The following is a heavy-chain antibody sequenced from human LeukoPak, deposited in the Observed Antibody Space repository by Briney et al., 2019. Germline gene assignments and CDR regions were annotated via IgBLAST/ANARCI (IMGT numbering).Heavy chain of an antibody. CDR2: ISHDERNK. CDR1: GFTFSNFA. D-gene: IGHD2-15*01. Sequence: GGSLRLSCAASGFTFSNFAMHWVRQAPGKGLEWVAVISHDERNKYHADSVKGRFTISRDNSKIMVYLQMTSLRLEDTAVYYCARLDCSGGSCYHGGIDVWGQGTTVTVSS. V-gene: IGHV3-30*04. CDR3: ARLDCSGGSCYHGGIDV. J-gene: IGHJ6*02.